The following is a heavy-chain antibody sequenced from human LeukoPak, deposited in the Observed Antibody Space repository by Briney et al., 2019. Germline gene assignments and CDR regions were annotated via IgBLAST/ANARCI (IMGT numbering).Heavy chain of an antibody. CDR3: ARGDIVVVPAATAYYYYGMDV. V-gene: IGHV1-46*01. D-gene: IGHD2-2*01. CDR2: INPSGGST. J-gene: IGHJ6*02. CDR1: GYTFTSYY. Sequence: GASVKVSFKASGYTFTSYYMHWVRQAPGQGLEWMGIINPSGGSTSYAQKFQGRVTMTRDTSTSTVYMELSSLRSEDTAVYYCARGDIVVVPAATAYYYYGMDVWGQGTTVTVSS.